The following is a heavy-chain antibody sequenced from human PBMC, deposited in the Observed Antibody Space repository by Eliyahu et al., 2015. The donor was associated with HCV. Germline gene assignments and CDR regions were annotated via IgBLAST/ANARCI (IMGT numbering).Heavy chain of an antibody. CDR3: AKEGGAARIFDY. V-gene: IGHV3-30*18. D-gene: IGHD6-6*01. Sequence: PGKGLEWVAVISYDGSNKYYADSVKGRFTISRDNSKNTLYLQMNSLRAEDTAVYYCAKEGGAARIFDYWGQGTLVTVSS. J-gene: IGHJ4*02. CDR2: ISYDGSNK.